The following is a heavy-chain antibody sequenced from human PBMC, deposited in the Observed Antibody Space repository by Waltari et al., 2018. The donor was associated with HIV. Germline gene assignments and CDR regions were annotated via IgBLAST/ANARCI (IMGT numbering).Heavy chain of an antibody. J-gene: IGHJ3*01. CDR1: GGAFATFA. CDR2: TAPFFGV. CDR3: AKSDFTELVRGQKAFDV. V-gene: IGHV1-69*19. Sequence: QAHLVQSGAETKKPGSSVTVSCQASGGAFATFAFPWVRQAPGQGLEWLGGTAPFFGVIYAQDFNGRVTITSNPSTRTVFLELGGLRPDDTAVYFCAKSDFTELVRGQKAFDVWGQGT. D-gene: IGHD1-26*01.